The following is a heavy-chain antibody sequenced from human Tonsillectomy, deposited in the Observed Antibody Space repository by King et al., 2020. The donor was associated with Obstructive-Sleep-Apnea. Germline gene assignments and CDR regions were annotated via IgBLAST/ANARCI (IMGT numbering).Heavy chain of an antibody. V-gene: IGHV3-30*18. CDR2: ISYDGSNK. CDR1: GFTFNSYG. J-gene: IGHJ4*02. D-gene: IGHD1-26*01. Sequence: VQLVESGGGVVQPGRSLRLSCAVSGFTFNSYGMHGVRQAPGKGLEGVSIISYDGSNKYYADSVKGRFTISRDNSKNTLSLQMNSLRAEDTAVYFCAKDARAFIGGATGYFDYWGQGTLVTVSS. CDR3: AKDARAFIGGATGYFDY.